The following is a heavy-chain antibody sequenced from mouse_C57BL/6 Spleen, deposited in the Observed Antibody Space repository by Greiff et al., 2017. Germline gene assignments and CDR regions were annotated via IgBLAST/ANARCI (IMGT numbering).Heavy chain of an antibody. Sequence: VQLQQPGAELVRPGSSVKLSCKASGYTFTSYWMHWVKQRPIQGLEWIGNIDPSDSDTHYTQKFKDKATLTVDKSSSTAYMQLSSLTSEDSAIYYCARGGYYGSSWGYFDVWGTGTTVTVSS. CDR1: GYTFTSYW. CDR2: IDPSDSDT. V-gene: IGHV1-52*01. CDR3: ARGGYYGSSWGYFDV. J-gene: IGHJ1*03. D-gene: IGHD1-1*01.